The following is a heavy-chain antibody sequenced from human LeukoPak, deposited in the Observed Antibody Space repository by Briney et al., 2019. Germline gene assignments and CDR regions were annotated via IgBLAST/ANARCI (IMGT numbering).Heavy chain of an antibody. CDR1: GFTFSSYS. D-gene: IGHD3-22*01. CDR2: ISSSSSYI. J-gene: IGHJ6*02. CDR3: ARVMYYYDSSGYRRDYYYGMDV. Sequence: GGSLRLSCAASGFTFSSYSMNWVRQAPGKGLEWVSSISSSSSYIHYADSVKGRFTISRDNAKNSLYLQMNSLRAEDTAVYYCARVMYYYDSSGYRRDYYYGMDVWGQGTTVTVSS. V-gene: IGHV3-21*01.